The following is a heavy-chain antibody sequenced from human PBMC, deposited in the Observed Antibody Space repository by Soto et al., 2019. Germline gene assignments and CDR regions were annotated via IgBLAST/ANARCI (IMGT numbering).Heavy chain of an antibody. V-gene: IGHV4-30-4*01. CDR1: GGSITSGEYY. CDR2: IYDSGST. Sequence: QVHLQESGPGLVKPTQTLSLTCIVSGGSITSGEYYWSWIRQHPGKGLEWIAYIYDSGSTNYNPSLKSRVSVSVDTSKNHFSLKLNSVTAADTAVYYCAGGSGLYYGMDVWGQGTTVTVSS. D-gene: IGHD7-27*01. J-gene: IGHJ6*02. CDR3: AGGSGLYYGMDV.